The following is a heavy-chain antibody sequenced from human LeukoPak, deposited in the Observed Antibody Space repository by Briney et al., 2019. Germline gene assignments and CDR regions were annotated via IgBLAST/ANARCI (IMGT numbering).Heavy chain of an antibody. Sequence: PGGSLRLSCAASGFTFSSYSMSWVRQAPGKGLEWVSYISGSSVTIHYADSVKGRFTISRDNSKNTLYLQMNSLRAEDTAVYYCARDRGSWSPQGAFDIWGQGTMVTVSS. D-gene: IGHD6-13*01. CDR1: GFTFSSYS. V-gene: IGHV3-48*01. CDR3: ARDRGSWSPQGAFDI. CDR2: ISGSSVTI. J-gene: IGHJ3*02.